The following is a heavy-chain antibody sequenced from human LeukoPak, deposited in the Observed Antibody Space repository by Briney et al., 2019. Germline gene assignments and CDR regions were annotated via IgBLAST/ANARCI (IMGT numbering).Heavy chain of an antibody. CDR3: ARGPSLYCSSTSCYGRWFDP. V-gene: IGHV4-34*01. J-gene: IGHJ5*02. D-gene: IGHD2-2*01. CDR1: GGSFSGYY. Sequence: SETLSLTCAVYGGSFSGYYWCWIRQPPGKGLEWIGEINHSGSTNYNPSLKSRVTISVDTSKNQFSLKLSSVTAADTAVYYCARGPSLYCSSTSCYGRWFDPWGQGTLVTVSS. CDR2: INHSGST.